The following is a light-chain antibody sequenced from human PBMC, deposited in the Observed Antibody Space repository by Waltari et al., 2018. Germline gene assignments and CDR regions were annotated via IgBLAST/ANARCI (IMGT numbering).Light chain of an antibody. Sequence: QSALTQPPSASGSPGQSVTISCTGTSSDVGGYNYAYWYQQHPGKAPKLMIFEVSKRPSGVPDRFSGSKSGNTASLTVSGLQADDEAHYYCSSYAGSNNWVFGGGTKLTVL. CDR1: SSDVGGYNY. CDR2: EVS. V-gene: IGLV2-8*01. J-gene: IGLJ3*02. CDR3: SSYAGSNNWV.